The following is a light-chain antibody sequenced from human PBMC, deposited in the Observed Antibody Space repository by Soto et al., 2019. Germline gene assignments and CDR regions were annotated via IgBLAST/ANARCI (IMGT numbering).Light chain of an antibody. Sequence: EIVLTQSPATLSLSPGERATLSCRASQSFSSYLAWYQQKPCQAPRLLIYDASNRATGIPARFSGSGSGTDFTFTISSLEPEDFAVYYCQQRSNLLTFGGGTKVDIK. V-gene: IGKV3-11*01. CDR1: QSFSSY. CDR3: QQRSNLLT. CDR2: DAS. J-gene: IGKJ4*02.